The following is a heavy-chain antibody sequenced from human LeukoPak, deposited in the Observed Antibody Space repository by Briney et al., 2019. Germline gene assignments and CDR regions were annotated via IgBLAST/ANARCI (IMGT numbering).Heavy chain of an antibody. Sequence: GGSLRLFCAASGFTFSSYSMNWVRQAPGKGLELLPYIRRSSSTIFYADSVKGRFTFLRDSSKNTLYLQMNSLRAEDTAVYYCAKVKLPRYYYYSAMDVWGQGTTVTVSS. D-gene: IGHD2-15*01. CDR2: IRRSSSTI. CDR3: AKVKLPRYYYYSAMDV. CDR1: GFTFSSYS. J-gene: IGHJ6*02. V-gene: IGHV3-48*01.